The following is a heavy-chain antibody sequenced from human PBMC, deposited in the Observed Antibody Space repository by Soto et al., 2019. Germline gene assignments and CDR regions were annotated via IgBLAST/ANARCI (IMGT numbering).Heavy chain of an antibody. Sequence: PSETLSLTCTVSGGSISSGGYYWSWIRQHPGKGLEWIGYIYYSGSTYYNPSLKSRVTISVDTSKNQFSLKLSSVTAADTAVYYCARVHGDFWSGYLDYWGQGTLVTXXX. CDR3: ARVHGDFWSGYLDY. V-gene: IGHV4-31*03. CDR1: GGSISSGGYY. CDR2: IYYSGST. J-gene: IGHJ4*02. D-gene: IGHD3-3*01.